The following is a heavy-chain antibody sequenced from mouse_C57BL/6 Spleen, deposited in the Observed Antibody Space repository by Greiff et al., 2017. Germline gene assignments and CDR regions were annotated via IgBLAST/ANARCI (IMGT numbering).Heavy chain of an antibody. Sequence: QVQLKQPGTELVKPGASVKLSCKASGYTFTSYWMHWVKQRPGQGLEWIGNINPSNGGTNYNEKFKSKATLTVDKSSSTAYMQLSSLTSEDSAVYYCARSTVVAHWYFDVWGTGTTVTVSS. D-gene: IGHD1-1*01. V-gene: IGHV1-53*01. CDR3: ARSTVVAHWYFDV. CDR2: INPSNGGT. CDR1: GYTFTSYW. J-gene: IGHJ1*03.